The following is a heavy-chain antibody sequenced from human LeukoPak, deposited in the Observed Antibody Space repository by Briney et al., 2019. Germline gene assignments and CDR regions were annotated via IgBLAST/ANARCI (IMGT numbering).Heavy chain of an antibody. CDR3: TRERDGRFFDY. V-gene: IGHV3-7*01. D-gene: IGHD5-24*01. J-gene: IGHJ4*02. Sequence: GGSLRLSCAASGFTFSSYWMSWVRQAPGKGLEWVANINQEGSEKYFVDSVKGRFTISRDNAKNSLHLQMNTLRAEDTAVYYCTRERDGRFFDYWGQGTLVTVSS. CDR2: INQEGSEK. CDR1: GFTFSSYW.